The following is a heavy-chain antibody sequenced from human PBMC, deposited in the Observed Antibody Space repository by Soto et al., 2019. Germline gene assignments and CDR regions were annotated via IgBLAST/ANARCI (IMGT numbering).Heavy chain of an antibody. Sequence: GESPKISCKASGYPFTRHRLGWVRQMPGKGLGWMGIVYPEDYYTRHHPPLQGHVTISADKSIHTAYQEWSSLRASDTAIYYWVRVGLVGSNGLSNAGFAPWGQGTLVTVSS. CDR3: VRVGLVGSNGLSNAGFAP. CDR2: VYPEDYYT. CDR1: GYPFTRHR. V-gene: IGHV5-51*01. D-gene: IGHD1-26*01. J-gene: IGHJ5*02.